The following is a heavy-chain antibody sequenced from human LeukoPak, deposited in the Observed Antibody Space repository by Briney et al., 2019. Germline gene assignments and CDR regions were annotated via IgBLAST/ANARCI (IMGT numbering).Heavy chain of an antibody. CDR2: IRPTSHGSTT. V-gene: IGHV3-49*04. J-gene: IGHJ4*01. Sequence: GGSLRLSCTASGITFDDYSVSWVRQAPGKGLEWVGFIRPTSHGSTTDFAASVKGRFSISKDDSKTVAYLQMNSLETEDTAVYYCSSRRFGDFVAGYYWGHGTLVTVSS. D-gene: IGHD3-10*01. CDR1: GITFDDYS. CDR3: SSRRFGDFVAGYY.